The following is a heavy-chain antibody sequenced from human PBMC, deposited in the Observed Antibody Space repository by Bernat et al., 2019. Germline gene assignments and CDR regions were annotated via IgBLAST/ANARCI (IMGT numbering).Heavy chain of an antibody. V-gene: IGHV3-7*03. J-gene: IGHJ1*01. CDR3: ARGYGPEN. D-gene: IGHD3-10*01. Sequence: EVQLVESGGALVQPGGSLRLSCVGSGSSFSGIWMTWVRQAPGKGLEWVANIKRDGSVQHYVDSVKGRFIISRDNTKNALFLQMNSLRVDDTAVYYCARGYGPENWGQGTLVTVSS. CDR2: IKRDGSVQ. CDR1: GSSFSGIW.